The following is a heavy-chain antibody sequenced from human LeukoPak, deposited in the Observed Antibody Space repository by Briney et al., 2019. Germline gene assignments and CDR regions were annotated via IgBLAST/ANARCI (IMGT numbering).Heavy chain of an antibody. J-gene: IGHJ4*02. CDR1: GFTFSNYG. CDR3: ATFPYYFDSSGSYYFDF. V-gene: IGHV3-30*02. CDR2: IRYDGTNK. D-gene: IGHD3-22*01. Sequence: GGSLRLSCAASGFTFSNYGMHWVRQAPGKGLEWVAFIRYDGTNKYYADSVKGRFTISRDNSKDTLYLQMNSLRAEDTAVFYCATFPYYFDSSGSYYFDFWGRGTLVTVSS.